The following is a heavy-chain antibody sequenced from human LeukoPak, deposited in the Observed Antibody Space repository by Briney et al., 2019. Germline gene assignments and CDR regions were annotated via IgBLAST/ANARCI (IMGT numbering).Heavy chain of an antibody. J-gene: IGHJ3*02. V-gene: IGHV3-9*01. D-gene: IGHD4/OR15-4a*01. CDR2: ISWNSGNI. Sequence: GGSLRLSCAASGFTFNDYAIHWVRQAPGKGLEWVSGISWNSGNIGYADSVKGRFTISRDNSKNTLYLQMNSLRVEDTAVYYCARGQVLLRAFDIWGQGTMVTVSS. CDR1: GFTFNDYA. CDR3: ARGQVLLRAFDI.